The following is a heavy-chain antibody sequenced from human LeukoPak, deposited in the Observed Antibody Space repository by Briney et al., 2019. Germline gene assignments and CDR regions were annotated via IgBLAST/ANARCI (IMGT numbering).Heavy chain of an antibody. D-gene: IGHD6-13*01. CDR1: GFTVSSNY. CDR3: ARRRIAAAGSDAFDI. V-gene: IGHV3-66*01. CDR2: IYSGGST. J-gene: IGHJ3*02. Sequence: GGSLRLSCAASGFTVSSNYMGWVRQAPGTGLEWVSVIYSGGSTYYADSVKGRFTISRDNSKNTLYLQMNSLRAEDTAVYYCARRRIAAAGSDAFDIWGQGTMVTVSS.